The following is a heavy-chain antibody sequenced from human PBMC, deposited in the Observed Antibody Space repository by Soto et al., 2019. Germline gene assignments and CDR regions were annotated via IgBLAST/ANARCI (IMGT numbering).Heavy chain of an antibody. CDR1: GFTFSSYS. D-gene: IGHD2-2*02. CDR2: ISSSSSYI. V-gene: IGHV3-21*01. CDR3: ARDLLGYCSSTCCYTNYGMDV. Sequence: PGGSLRLSCAASGFTFSSYSMNWVRQAPGKGLEWVSSISSSSSYIYYADSVKGRFTISRDNAKNSLYLQMNSLRAEDTAVYYCARDLLGYCSSTCCYTNYGMDVWGQGTTVTVSS. J-gene: IGHJ6*02.